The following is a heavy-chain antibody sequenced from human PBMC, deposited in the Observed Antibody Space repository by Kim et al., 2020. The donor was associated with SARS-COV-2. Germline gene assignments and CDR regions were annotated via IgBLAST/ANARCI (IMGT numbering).Heavy chain of an antibody. D-gene: IGHD2-2*01. CDR1: GGSISSYY. Sequence: SETLSLTCTVSGGSISSYYWSWIRQPPGKGLEWIGYIYYSGSTNYNPSLKSRVTISVDTSKNQFSLKLSSVTAADTAVYYCARDSPYQPLDYWGQGTLVTVSS. V-gene: IGHV4-59*13. J-gene: IGHJ4*02. CDR2: IYYSGST. CDR3: ARDSPYQPLDY.